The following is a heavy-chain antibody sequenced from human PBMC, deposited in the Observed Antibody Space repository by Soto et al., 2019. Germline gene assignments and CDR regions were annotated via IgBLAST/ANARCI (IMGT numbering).Heavy chain of an antibody. CDR1: GGSINSGGYC. D-gene: IGHD2-15*01. Sequence: QVQLQESGPGLVKPSQTLSLTCTVSGGSINSGGYCWSWIRQHPGKGLDWIGCISYGGSTSYNPSLKSRVTISVDTSKNQFSLKLTSVTAADTAVYYCSRGLLVWAQAALITVSS. CDR3: SRGLLV. V-gene: IGHV4-31*03. CDR2: ISYGGST. J-gene: IGHJ4*02.